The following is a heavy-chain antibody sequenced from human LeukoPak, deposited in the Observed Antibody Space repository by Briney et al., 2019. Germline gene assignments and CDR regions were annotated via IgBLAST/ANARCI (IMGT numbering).Heavy chain of an antibody. J-gene: IGHJ4*02. CDR3: ARGVLQLAEGLGYFDY. Sequence: SVTVSCTASGGTFSIYAISWVRQAPGQGLEWMGGIIPIFGTANYAQKFQGRVTITADQSTSTAYMELSSLRSEDTAVYYCARGVLQLAEGLGYFDYWGQGTLVTVSS. D-gene: IGHD6-13*01. CDR1: GGTFSIYA. CDR2: IIPIFGTA. V-gene: IGHV1-69*13.